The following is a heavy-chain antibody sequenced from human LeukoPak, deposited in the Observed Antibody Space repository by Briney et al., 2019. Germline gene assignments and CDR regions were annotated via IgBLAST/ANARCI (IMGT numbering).Heavy chain of an antibody. CDR3: ARSSAMIVAGECHFDL. CDR1: GYTFNNYA. J-gene: IGHJ2*01. CDR2: ISGYNDVT. D-gene: IGHD3-22*01. Sequence: ASVKVSCKSSGYTFNNYAISWVRQAPGQGLEWMGWISGYNDVTYYAETLQGRLTMTTDTSTGTAYMDLRTLRSDDTAVYYCARSSAMIVAGECHFDLWGRGTLVTVSS. V-gene: IGHV1-18*01.